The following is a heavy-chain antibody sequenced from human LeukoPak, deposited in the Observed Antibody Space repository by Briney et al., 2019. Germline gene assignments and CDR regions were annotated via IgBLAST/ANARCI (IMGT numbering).Heavy chain of an antibody. Sequence: GESLKISCQGSGYTFATYWISWVRQMPGKGLEWMGVIYPGDSDTRYSPSFQGQVTISADKSINTAYLHWSSLKASDTAIYFCARRHYSDYGHSFFEHWGQGTLVTVSS. CDR2: IYPGDSDT. CDR1: GYTFATYW. CDR3: ARRHYSDYGHSFFEH. J-gene: IGHJ4*02. V-gene: IGHV5-51*01. D-gene: IGHD4-17*01.